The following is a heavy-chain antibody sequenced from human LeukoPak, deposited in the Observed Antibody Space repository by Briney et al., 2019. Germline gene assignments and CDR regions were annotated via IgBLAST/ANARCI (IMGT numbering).Heavy chain of an antibody. V-gene: IGHV4-39*01. D-gene: IGHD3-9*01. CDR2: IYYSGST. CDR3: ARHSLERAYYDILTGYRIDY. J-gene: IGHJ4*02. CDR1: GGSISSSSYY. Sequence: SETLSLTCTVSGGSISSSSYYWGWIRQPPGKRLEWIGSIYYSGSTYYNPSLKSRVTISVDTSKNQFSLKLSSVTAADTAVYYCARHSLERAYYDILTGYRIDYWGQGTLVTVSS.